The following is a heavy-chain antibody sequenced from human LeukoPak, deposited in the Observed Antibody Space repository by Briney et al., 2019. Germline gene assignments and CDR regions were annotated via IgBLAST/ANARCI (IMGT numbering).Heavy chain of an antibody. J-gene: IGHJ4*02. CDR1: GYTFTGYY. CDR2: INPNSGGT. D-gene: IGHD2-2*01. CDR3: AREVGCSSTSCLETPAHFDY. Sequence: ASVKVSCKASGYTFTGYYMHWVRQAPGQGLEWMGWINPNSGGTNYAQKFQGRVTMTRDTSISTAYMELSRLRSDDTAVYYCAREVGCSSTSCLETPAHFDYWGQGTLVTVSS. V-gene: IGHV1-2*02.